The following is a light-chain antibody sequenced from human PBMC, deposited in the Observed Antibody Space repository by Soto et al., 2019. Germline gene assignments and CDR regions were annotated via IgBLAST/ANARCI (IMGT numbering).Light chain of an antibody. V-gene: IGLV2-14*03. CDR1: SSDVGGYNY. Sequence: QSALTQPASVSGSLGQSITISCTGTSSDVGGYNYVSWYQHHPVKAPKLMIYDVSNRPSGVSNRFSGSKSGNTASLTISGLQAEDEADYYCSSYTSRNTLYVFGTGTKLTVL. CDR3: SSYTSRNTLYV. J-gene: IGLJ1*01. CDR2: DVS.